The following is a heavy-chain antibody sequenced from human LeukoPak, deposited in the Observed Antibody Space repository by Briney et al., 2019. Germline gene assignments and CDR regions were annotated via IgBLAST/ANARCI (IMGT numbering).Heavy chain of an antibody. CDR3: ARDRSSGWYLALRDY. CDR2: ISYDGSNK. D-gene: IGHD6-19*01. V-gene: IGHV3-30-3*01. J-gene: IGHJ4*02. Sequence: PGGSLRLSCAASGFTFSSYAMHWVRQAPGKGLEWVAVISYDGSNKYYADSVKGRFTISRDNSKNTLYLQMNSLRAEDTAVYYCARDRSSGWYLALRDYWGQGTLVTVSS. CDR1: GFTFSSYA.